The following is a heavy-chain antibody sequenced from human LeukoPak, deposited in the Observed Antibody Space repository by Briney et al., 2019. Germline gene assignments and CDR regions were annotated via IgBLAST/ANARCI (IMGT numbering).Heavy chain of an antibody. CDR1: GDSVSSNSAA. J-gene: IGHJ6*03. CDR3: ARETAAAGNYYYYYMDV. V-gene: IGHV6-1*01. Sequence: SQTLSLTCAISGDSVSSNSAAWNWIRQSPSRGLEWLGRTYYRSKWYNDYAVSVKSRITINPDTSKNQFSLQLNSVTPEDTAVYYCARETAAAGNYYYYYMDVWGKGTTVTVSS. D-gene: IGHD6-13*01. CDR2: TYYRSKWYN.